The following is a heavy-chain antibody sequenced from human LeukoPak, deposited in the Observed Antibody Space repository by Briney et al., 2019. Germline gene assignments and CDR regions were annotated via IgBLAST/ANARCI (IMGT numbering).Heavy chain of an antibody. V-gene: IGHV3-74*01. Sequence: GGSLRLSCAASGNYWMHWVRQVPGKGLVWVSHINSDGSWTSYADSVKGRFTISKDNAKNTVYPQMNSLRAGDTAVYYCVSFYETYWGRGTLVTVSS. J-gene: IGHJ4*02. CDR3: VSFYETY. D-gene: IGHD2/OR15-2a*01. CDR1: GNYW. CDR2: INSDGSWT.